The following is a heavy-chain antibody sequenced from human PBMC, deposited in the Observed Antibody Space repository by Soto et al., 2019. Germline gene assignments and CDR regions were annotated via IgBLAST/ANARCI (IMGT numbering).Heavy chain of an antibody. D-gene: IGHD3-9*01. V-gene: IGHV1-69*01. CDR3: ARVISVGTDILTGYYDY. J-gene: IGHJ4*02. Sequence: QVPLVQSGAEVKKPGSSVKVSCKASGGTFSSYAISWVRQAPGQGLEWMGGIIPIFGTANYAQKFQGRVTITADESTSTAYMELRSLRSEDTAVYYFARVISVGTDILTGYYDYWGQGTLVTVSS. CDR1: GGTFSSYA. CDR2: IIPIFGTA.